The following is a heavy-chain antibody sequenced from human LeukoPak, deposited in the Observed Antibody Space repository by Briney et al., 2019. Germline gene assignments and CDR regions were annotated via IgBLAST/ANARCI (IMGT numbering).Heavy chain of an antibody. D-gene: IGHD3-10*01. CDR2: MNHSGST. V-gene: IGHV4-34*01. CDR1: GGSFSGYY. Sequence: SETLSLTCAVNGGSFSGYYWTWIRQPPGKGLEWIGEMNHSGSTNYNPSLKSRATILVDTSKNQFSLKLSSVTAADTAVYYCARDRRGESFDYWGQGTLVTVSS. J-gene: IGHJ4*02. CDR3: ARDRRGESFDY.